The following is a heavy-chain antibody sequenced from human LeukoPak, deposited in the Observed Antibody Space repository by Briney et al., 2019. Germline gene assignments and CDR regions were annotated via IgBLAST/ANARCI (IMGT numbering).Heavy chain of an antibody. J-gene: IGHJ5*02. CDR1: GFTFDDYA. Sequence: GGSLRLSCAASGFTFDDYAMHWVRQAPGKGLEWVSGISWNSGSIGYADSVKGRFTISRDNAKNSLYLQMNSLRAEDTALYYCAKDPGYDILTGPNWFDPWGQGTLVTVSS. V-gene: IGHV3-9*01. CDR2: ISWNSGSI. D-gene: IGHD3-9*01. CDR3: AKDPGYDILTGPNWFDP.